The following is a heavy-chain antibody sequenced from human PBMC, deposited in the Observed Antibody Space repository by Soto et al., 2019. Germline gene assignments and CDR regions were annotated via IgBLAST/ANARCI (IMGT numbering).Heavy chain of an antibody. CDR1: GGSISSYY. CDR3: ARLGIAVAGTYYYYGMDV. J-gene: IGHJ6*02. V-gene: IGHV4-59*08. D-gene: IGHD6-19*01. CDR2: IYYSGST. Sequence: SETLSLTCTVSGGSISSYYWSWIRQPPGKGLEWIGYIYYSGSTNYNPSLKSRVTISVDTSKNQFSLKLSSVTAADTAVYYCARLGIAVAGTYYYYGMDVWGQGTTVTVSS.